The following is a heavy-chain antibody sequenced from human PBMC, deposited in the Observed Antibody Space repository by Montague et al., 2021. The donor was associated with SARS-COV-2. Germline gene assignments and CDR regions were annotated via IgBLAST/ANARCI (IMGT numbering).Heavy chain of an antibody. CDR3: ARAQPRTIEF. D-gene: IGHD1-14*01. CDR1: GDSVSSSTGA. V-gene: IGHV6-1*01. CDR2: TYFRSSFYN. Sequence: CAISGDSVSSSTGAWNWLRQSPSRGLEWLGRTYFRSSFYNDYALSVKSRLNIQPDSAKNQFSLQLTSVTPADTAVYYCARAQPRTIEFWGQGTLVTVSS. J-gene: IGHJ4*02.